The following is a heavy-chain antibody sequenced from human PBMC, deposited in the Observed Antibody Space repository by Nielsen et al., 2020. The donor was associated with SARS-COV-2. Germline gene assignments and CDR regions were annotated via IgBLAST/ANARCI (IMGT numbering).Heavy chain of an antibody. Sequence: GESLKISCAASGFTFCSYAMHWVRQAPGKGLEWVSAISGSGGSTYYADSVKGRFTISRDNSKNTLYLQMNSLRAEDTAVYYCAKEVDTAMVTIGYWGQGTLVTVSS. CDR2: ISGSGGST. D-gene: IGHD5-18*01. J-gene: IGHJ4*02. CDR1: GFTFCSYA. V-gene: IGHV3-23*01. CDR3: AKEVDTAMVTIGY.